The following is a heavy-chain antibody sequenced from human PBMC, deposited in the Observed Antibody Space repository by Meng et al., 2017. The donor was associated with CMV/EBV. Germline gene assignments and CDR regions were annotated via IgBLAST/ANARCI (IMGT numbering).Heavy chain of an antibody. CDR2: IYPGDSDT. CDR1: GYSFTSYW. V-gene: IGHV5-51*01. J-gene: IGHJ5*02. D-gene: IGHD2-2*01. CDR3: ARLGGVPAAGVIYRGHWFDP. Sequence: GESLKISCQGSGYSFTSYWIGWVRQMPGKGLEWMGIIYPGDSDTRYSPSFQGQVTISADKSISTAYLQWSSLKASDTAMYYCARLGGVPAAGVIYRGHWFDPWGQGTLVTVSS.